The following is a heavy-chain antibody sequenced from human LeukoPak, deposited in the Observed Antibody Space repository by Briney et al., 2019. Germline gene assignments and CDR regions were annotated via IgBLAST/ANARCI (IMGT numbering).Heavy chain of an antibody. CDR3: AREMRHGLLWFGEFPYYMDV. J-gene: IGHJ6*03. D-gene: IGHD3-10*01. CDR2: IKQDGSEK. V-gene: IGHV3-7*01. CDR1: GFTFSSYS. Sequence: GGSLRLSCAASGFTFSSYSMNWVRQAPGKGLEWVANIKQDGSEKYYVDSVKGRFTISRDNAKNSLYLQMNSLRAEDTAVYYCAREMRHGLLWFGEFPYYMDVWGKGTTVTISS.